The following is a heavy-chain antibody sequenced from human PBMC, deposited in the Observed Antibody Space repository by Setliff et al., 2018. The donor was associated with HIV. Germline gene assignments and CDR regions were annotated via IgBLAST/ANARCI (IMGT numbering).Heavy chain of an antibody. CDR3: ARQNSGWGVGLYYFDY. CDR1: GGSISSGRYY. Sequence: SETLSLTCTVSGGSISSGRYYWSWIRQPAGKGLEWSGSIYYSGSTYYNPSLKSRVTITVYTPSNQFSLKLSSVTAADTALYYCARQNSGWGVGLYYFDYWGQGTLVTVSS. V-gene: IGHV4-39*01. J-gene: IGHJ4*02. CDR2: IYYSGST. D-gene: IGHD6-19*01.